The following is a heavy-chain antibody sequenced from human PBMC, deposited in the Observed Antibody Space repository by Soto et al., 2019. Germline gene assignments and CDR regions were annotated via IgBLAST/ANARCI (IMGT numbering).Heavy chain of an antibody. J-gene: IGHJ5*02. CDR2: IYYSGRT. V-gene: IGHV4-31*03. Sequence: SETLSLTCTVSGGSISSGGYYWSWIRQHPGKGLEWIGYIYYSGRTYYNPSLRSRVSIAVDTTENQFSLKLTSVTAADTSVYYCARGSFSSSSSWFDPWGRGTLVTVSS. D-gene: IGHD6-6*01. CDR1: GGSISSGGYY. CDR3: ARGSFSSSSSWFDP.